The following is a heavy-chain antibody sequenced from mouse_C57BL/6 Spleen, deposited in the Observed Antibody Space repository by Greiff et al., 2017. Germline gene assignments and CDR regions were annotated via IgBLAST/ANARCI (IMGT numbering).Heavy chain of an antibody. J-gene: IGHJ1*03. D-gene: IGHD1-1*01. Sequence: EVKLVESGGGLVKPGGSLKLSCAASGFTFSDYGMHWVRQAPEEGLEWVAYISSGSSTIYYADTVKGRFTISRDNAENTLFLQMTSLRSEDTAIYYCAGDYYGSSYGYFDVWGTGTTVTVSS. CDR2: ISSGSSTI. CDR1: GFTFSDYG. V-gene: IGHV5-17*01. CDR3: AGDYYGSSYGYFDV.